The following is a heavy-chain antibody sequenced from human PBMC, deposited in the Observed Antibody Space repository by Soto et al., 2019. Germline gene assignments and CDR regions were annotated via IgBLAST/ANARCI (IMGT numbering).Heavy chain of an antibody. V-gene: IGHV4-61*01. CDR3: TRGPPRVQWFDP. J-gene: IGHJ5*02. Sequence: SETLSLTXTVSGGAVSSETYYWSWIRQPPGKGLEWIGHIYFTGSTNYNPSLKSRVTMSLDTSRNQFSLKLSSVTAADTAVYYCTRGPPRVQWFDPWGLGTLVTVSS. CDR2: IYFTGST. CDR1: GGAVSSETYY.